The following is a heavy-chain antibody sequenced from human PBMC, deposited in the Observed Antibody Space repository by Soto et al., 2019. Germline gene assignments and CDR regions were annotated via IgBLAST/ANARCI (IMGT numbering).Heavy chain of an antibody. CDR1: GFTFSSYG. Sequence: QVQLVESGGGVVQPGRSLRLSCAASGFTFSSYGMHWVRQAPGKGLEWVAVIWYDGSNKYYADSVKGRFTISRDNSKNTLYLQMNSLRAEDTAVYYCAREGVTPSKYYYMDVWGKGTTVTVSS. CDR3: AREGVTPSKYYYMDV. CDR2: IWYDGSNK. V-gene: IGHV3-33*01. D-gene: IGHD3-10*01. J-gene: IGHJ6*03.